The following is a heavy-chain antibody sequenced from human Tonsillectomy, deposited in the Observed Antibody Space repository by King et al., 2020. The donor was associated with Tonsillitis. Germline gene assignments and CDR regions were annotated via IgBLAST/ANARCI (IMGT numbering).Heavy chain of an antibody. J-gene: IGHJ4*02. CDR1: GFTFGDYA. CDR3: TRNRVRFLEWLDY. D-gene: IGHD3-3*01. V-gene: IGHV3-49*03. Sequence: VQLVESGGGLVQPGRSLRLSCTASGFTFGDYAMSWFRQAPGKGLEWVGFIRSKAYGGTTEYAASVKGRFTISRDDSKSIAYLQMNSLKTEDTAVYYCTRNRVRFLEWLDYWGQGTLVTVSS. CDR2: IRSKAYGGTT.